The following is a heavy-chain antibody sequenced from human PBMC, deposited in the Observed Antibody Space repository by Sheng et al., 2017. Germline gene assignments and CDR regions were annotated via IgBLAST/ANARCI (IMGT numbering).Heavy chain of an antibody. J-gene: IGHJ5*02. V-gene: IGHV4-34*01. CDR3: ARRRLGYGDYETEGANWFDP. Sequence: QVQLQQWGAGLLKPSETLSLTCAVYGGSFSGYYWSWIRQPPGKGLEWIGEINHSGSTNYNPSLKSRVTISVDTSKNQFSLKLSSVTAADTAVYYCARRRLGYGDYETEGANWFDPWGQGTLVTVSS. D-gene: IGHD4-17*01. CDR1: GGSFSGYY. CDR2: INHSGST.